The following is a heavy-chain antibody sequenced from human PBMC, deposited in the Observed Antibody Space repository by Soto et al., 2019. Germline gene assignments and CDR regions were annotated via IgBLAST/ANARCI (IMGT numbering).Heavy chain of an antibody. V-gene: IGHV4-39*01. CDR2: IYYSGST. J-gene: IGHJ4*02. CDR3: ARCRGVVPAATLLGVAAAERSEFDY. D-gene: IGHD2-2*01. Sequence: QLQLQESGPGLVKPSETLSLTCTVSGGSISSSSYYWGWIRQPPGKGLEWIGSIYYSGSTYYNPSLKSRVTVSVDTSKNHFSLKLSSVTAADTAVYYCARCRGVVPAATLLGVAAAERSEFDYWGQGTLVTVSS. CDR1: GGSISSSSYY.